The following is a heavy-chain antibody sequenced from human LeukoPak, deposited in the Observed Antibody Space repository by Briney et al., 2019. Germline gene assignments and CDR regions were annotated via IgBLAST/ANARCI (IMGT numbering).Heavy chain of an antibody. Sequence: GGSLRLSCTASGFTFAIYHMSWVRQAPGKGLEWVATIRGDGVYYADSVKGRLTISRDDSKNTVYVQMNSLRAEDTAVYYCAKSRVEVAGTGGFDTWGQGTLVAVSS. J-gene: IGHJ3*02. D-gene: IGHD6-13*01. CDR3: AKSRVEVAGTGGFDT. CDR2: IRGDGV. CDR1: GFTFAIYH. V-gene: IGHV3-23*01.